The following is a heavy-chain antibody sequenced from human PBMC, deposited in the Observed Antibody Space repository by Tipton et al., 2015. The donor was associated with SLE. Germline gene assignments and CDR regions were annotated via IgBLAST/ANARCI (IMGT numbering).Heavy chain of an antibody. CDR3: ATETYYYGSGPSLDY. CDR2: ISAYNGNT. D-gene: IGHD3-10*01. CDR1: GYTFTSYG. V-gene: IGHV1-18*01. Sequence: QVQLVQSGAEVKKPGASVKVSCKASGYTFTSYGISWVRQAPGQGLEWMGWISAYNGNTNYAQKLQGRVTMTTDTSTSTAYMELSSLRSEDTAVYYCATETYYYGSGPSLDYWGQGTLVTVSS. J-gene: IGHJ4*02.